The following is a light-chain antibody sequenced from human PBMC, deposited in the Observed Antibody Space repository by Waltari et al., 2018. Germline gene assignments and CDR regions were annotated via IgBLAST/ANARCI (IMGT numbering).Light chain of an antibody. V-gene: IGKV3-11*01. Sequence: EIVLTQSPATLSLSPGERATLSCRASQGVSSYLAWFQQKPGQAPRLLIYDASNRATGIPARFSGSGSGTGFTLTISSLETEDFGVYYWQPRTNWPLTFGGGTKVEIK. J-gene: IGKJ4*01. CDR3: QPRTNWPLT. CDR2: DAS. CDR1: QGVSSY.